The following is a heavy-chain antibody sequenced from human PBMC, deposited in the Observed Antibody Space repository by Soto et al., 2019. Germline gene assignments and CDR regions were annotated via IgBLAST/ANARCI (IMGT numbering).Heavy chain of an antibody. V-gene: IGHV3-21*01. CDR1: GFTFSSYS. J-gene: IGHJ4*02. D-gene: IGHD2-2*01. Sequence: EVQLVESGGGLVKPGGSLRLSCAASGFTFSSYSMNWVRQAPGKGLEWVSSISSSSSYIYYADSVKGRFTISRDNAKNSRYLQMNSLRAEDTAVYYCARVPYCSSTSCYAPQRYFDYWGQGTLVTVSS. CDR3: ARVPYCSSTSCYAPQRYFDY. CDR2: ISSSSSYI.